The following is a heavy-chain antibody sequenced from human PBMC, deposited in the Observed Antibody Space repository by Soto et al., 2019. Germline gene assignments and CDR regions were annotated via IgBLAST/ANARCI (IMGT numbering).Heavy chain of an antibody. V-gene: IGHV3-23*01. J-gene: IGHJ4*02. CDR2: VSASSDAT. CDR3: AKDSDTKRGPDY. Sequence: EVQLLESGGGLVQPGGSLRLSCAASGFTFSNYAMNWVRQAPGKGLEWVSGVSASSDATFYADSVKGRFTISRDNSKSTLFLQMDSLRAEDTALYYCAKDSDTKRGPDYWGQGTLVTVSS. D-gene: IGHD3-10*01. CDR1: GFTFSNYA.